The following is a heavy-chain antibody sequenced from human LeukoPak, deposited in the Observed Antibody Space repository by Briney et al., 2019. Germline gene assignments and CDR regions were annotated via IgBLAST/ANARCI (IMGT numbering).Heavy chain of an antibody. Sequence: SETLSLTCTVSGGSISSSSYYWGWIRQPPGKGLEWIGSIYYSGSTYYNPSLKSRVTISVDTSKNQFSLKLSSVTAADTAVYYCARVLPLLRFLEPNHDAFDIWGQGTMVTVSS. D-gene: IGHD3-3*01. CDR3: ARVLPLLRFLEPNHDAFDI. CDR1: GGSISSSSYY. J-gene: IGHJ3*02. V-gene: IGHV4-39*01. CDR2: IYYSGST.